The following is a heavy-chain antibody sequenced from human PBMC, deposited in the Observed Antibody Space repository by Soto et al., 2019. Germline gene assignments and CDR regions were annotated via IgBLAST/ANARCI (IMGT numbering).Heavy chain of an antibody. D-gene: IGHD6-13*01. J-gene: IGHJ6*02. Sequence: GESLKISCKGSGYSFTTYWIGWVRQVPGKGLEWMAILYPGDSQIRYSPSFQGQVGISVDKSISTAYLQWSSLKASDTAMYYCARSKYSTNWNHGIDVWGQGTTVTVSS. CDR3: ARSKYSTNWNHGIDV. V-gene: IGHV5-51*01. CDR1: GYSFTTYW. CDR2: LYPGDSQI.